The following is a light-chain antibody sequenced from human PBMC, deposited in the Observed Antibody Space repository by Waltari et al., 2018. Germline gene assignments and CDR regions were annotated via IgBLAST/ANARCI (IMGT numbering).Light chain of an antibody. CDR2: IDN. Sequence: QSVLTQPPSASGTPGQRVTIPCSGSYSNIGRNAVNWYQQLPEAAPKLLTYIDNPRPSGVPDRFSGSKSGTSASLAISGLQSEDEAVYHCATWDDSLNAWVFGGGTKVTVL. CDR1: YSNIGRNA. J-gene: IGLJ3*02. CDR3: ATWDDSLNAWV. V-gene: IGLV1-44*01.